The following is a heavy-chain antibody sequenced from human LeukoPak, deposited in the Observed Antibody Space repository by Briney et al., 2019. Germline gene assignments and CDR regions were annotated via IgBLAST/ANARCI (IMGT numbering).Heavy chain of an antibody. D-gene: IGHD6-13*01. CDR3: ARGGRAAAGTSFDY. CDR1: GGSISSSSYY. Sequence: SETLSLTCTVSGGSISSSSYYWGWIRQPPGKGLEWIGEINHSGSTNYNPSLKSRVTISVDTSKNQFSLKLSSVTAADTAVYYCARGGRAAAGTSFDYWGQGTLVTVSS. CDR2: INHSGST. V-gene: IGHV4-39*07. J-gene: IGHJ4*02.